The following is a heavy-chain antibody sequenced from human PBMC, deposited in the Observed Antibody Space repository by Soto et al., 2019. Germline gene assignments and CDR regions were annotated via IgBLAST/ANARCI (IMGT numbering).Heavy chain of an antibody. J-gene: IGHJ4*02. CDR2: IYPDDSDT. CDR1: GYSFSRHW. V-gene: IGHV5-51*01. Sequence: PGESLKISCQGSGYSFSRHWIGWVRQMPGKGLEWMGIIYPDDSDTRYSPFFHGQVTISADKSISTAYLQWSTLRASDTAMYYCARGEGYYDCSSYYYAYFDFWGQGTLVTVSS. CDR3: ARGEGYYDCSSYYYAYFDF. D-gene: IGHD3-22*01.